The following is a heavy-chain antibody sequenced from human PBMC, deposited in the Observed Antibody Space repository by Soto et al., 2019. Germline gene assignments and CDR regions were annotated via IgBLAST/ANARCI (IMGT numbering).Heavy chain of an antibody. D-gene: IGHD6-13*01. V-gene: IGHV1-3*01. Sequence: VKVSCKASGYTFTSYAMHWVRQAPGQRLEWMGWINAGNGNTKYSQKFQGRVTITRDTSASTAYMELSSLRSEDTAVYYCARLGRVFYYYGMDVWGQGTTVTVSS. CDR1: GYTFTSYA. CDR2: INAGNGNT. J-gene: IGHJ6*02. CDR3: ARLGRVFYYYGMDV.